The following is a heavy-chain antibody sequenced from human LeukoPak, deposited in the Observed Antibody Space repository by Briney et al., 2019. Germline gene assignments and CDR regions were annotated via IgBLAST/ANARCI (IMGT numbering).Heavy chain of an antibody. CDR1: GFVFSNSW. CDR2: IKEDGSET. CDR3: ARRKEVQTTFDY. J-gene: IGHJ4*02. V-gene: IGHV3-7*01. Sequence: PGGSLRLPCAASGFVFSNSWMGWVRLAPGKGLEWVANIKEDGSETYYVDSVKGRFTISRDNAKNSLDLQMNSLRDEDTAVYYCARRKEVQTTFDYWGQGTLVIVSS. D-gene: IGHD4/OR15-4a*01.